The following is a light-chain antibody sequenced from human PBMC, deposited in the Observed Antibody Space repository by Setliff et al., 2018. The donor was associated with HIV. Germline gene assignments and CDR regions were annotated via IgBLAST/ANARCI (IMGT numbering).Light chain of an antibody. J-gene: IGLJ1*01. CDR3: QVWHSSSDHPYV. CDR2: YDS. CDR1: NIGSES. Sequence: SYELTQPPSVPVAPGKTARITCGGNNIGSESVHWYQQKPGQAPVLVIYYDSDRPSGIPERFSGSKSGNTATLTISRVEAGDEADYYCQVWHSSSDHPYVFGTGTKV. V-gene: IGLV3-21*04.